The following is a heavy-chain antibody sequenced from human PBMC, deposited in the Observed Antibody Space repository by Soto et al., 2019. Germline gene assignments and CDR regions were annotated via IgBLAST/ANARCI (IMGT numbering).Heavy chain of an antibody. CDR3: ARVTMVIRDSDHFGVDV. CDR2: ISHTGTT. V-gene: IGHV4-38-2*02. J-gene: IGHJ6*02. CDR1: GFPISSPYS. D-gene: IGHD4-17*01. Sequence: LSLTCLVSGFPISSPYSWGWIRQPPGKGLEWIGSISHTGTTSYSPSLTSRVSISVDTSKNQVSLKLTSVTAADTAVYFCARVTMVIRDSDHFGVDVWGHGTTVTVSS.